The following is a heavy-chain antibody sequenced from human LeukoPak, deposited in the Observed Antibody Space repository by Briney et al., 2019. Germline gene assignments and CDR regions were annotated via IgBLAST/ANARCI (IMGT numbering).Heavy chain of an antibody. D-gene: IGHD3-22*01. CDR3: ARASYYYDSSGYYYLGYYYYGMDV. V-gene: IGHV1-69*13. J-gene: IGHJ6*02. CDR1: GGTFSSYA. Sequence: ASVKVSCKASGGTFSSYAISWVRQAPGQGLEWMGGIIPIFGTANYAQKFQGRVTITADESTSTAYMELSSLRFEGTAVYYCARASYYYDSSGYYYLGYYYYGMDVWGQGTTVTVSS. CDR2: IIPIFGTA.